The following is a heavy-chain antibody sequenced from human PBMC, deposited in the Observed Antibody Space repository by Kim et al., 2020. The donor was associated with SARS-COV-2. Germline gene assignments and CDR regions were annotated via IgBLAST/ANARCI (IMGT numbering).Heavy chain of an antibody. Sequence: SETLSLTCTVSGGSISSYYWSWIRQPAGKGLEWIGRIYTSGSTNYNPSLKSRVTMSVDTSKNQFSLKLSSVTAADTAVYYCARDITSSWYYYYYYGMDVCGQGTTVTVSS. CDR1: GGSISSYY. CDR3: ARDITSSWYYYYYYGMDV. J-gene: IGHJ6*02. CDR2: IYTSGST. V-gene: IGHV4-4*07. D-gene: IGHD6-13*01.